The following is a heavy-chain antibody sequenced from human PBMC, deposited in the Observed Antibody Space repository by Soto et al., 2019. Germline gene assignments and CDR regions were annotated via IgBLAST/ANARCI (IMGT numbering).Heavy chain of an antibody. Sequence: QVQLQESGPGLMKPSQTLSLTCTVSGASIARGGYYWTWIRHHPGKPLEWMGHIHFSGETNYNPSLMGRLTMSIDTSTTQFSRNLAAVTAAETAMYYCARDQGGDLDYWGQGTLVTVSS. CDR2: IHFSGET. CDR1: GASIARGGYY. V-gene: IGHV4-31*03. CDR3: ARDQGGDLDY. J-gene: IGHJ4*02. D-gene: IGHD2-21*01.